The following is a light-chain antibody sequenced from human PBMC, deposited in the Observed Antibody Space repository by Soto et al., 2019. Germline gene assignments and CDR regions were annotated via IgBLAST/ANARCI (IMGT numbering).Light chain of an antibody. CDR2: DAS. CDR3: QQRSNWPL. Sequence: EIVLTQSPATLSLSPGERATLSCRASQSVSSYLAWYQQKPGQAPRLLIYDASNRATGIPARFSGSGSGTDFTLTISSLDPEDLAVYYCQQRSNWPLFGGGTKVEIK. J-gene: IGKJ4*01. CDR1: QSVSSY. V-gene: IGKV3-11*01.